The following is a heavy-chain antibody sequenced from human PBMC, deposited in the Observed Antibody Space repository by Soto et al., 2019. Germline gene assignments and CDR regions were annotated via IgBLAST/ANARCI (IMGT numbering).Heavy chain of an antibody. CDR1: GYTFTSYD. CDR2: MNPNSGNT. V-gene: IGHV1-8*01. CDR3: GIVPAATYYFDY. Sequence: ASVKVSCKASGYTFTSYDINWVRQATGQGLEWMGWMNPNSGNTGYAQKFQGRVTMTRNTSISTAYMELSSLRSEDTAVYYCGIVPAATYYFDYWGQGTLVTVSS. D-gene: IGHD2-2*01. J-gene: IGHJ4*02.